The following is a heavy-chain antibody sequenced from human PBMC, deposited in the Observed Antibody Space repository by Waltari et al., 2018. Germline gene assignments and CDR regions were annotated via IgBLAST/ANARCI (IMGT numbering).Heavy chain of an antibody. J-gene: IGHJ6*02. Sequence: EVQLLESGGGLVQPGGSLRRSCAASGFTFSNYVMTWVRQAPGKGLEWVSALSGRGDSTHSADSVRGRFTISRDNSKNTLYLQMNSLRVEDTAVYYCAKEKYCSSTRCYYHGMDVWGQGTTVTVSS. CDR1: GFTFSNYV. V-gene: IGHV3-23*01. CDR3: AKEKYCSSTRCYYHGMDV. CDR2: LSGRGDST. D-gene: IGHD2-2*01.